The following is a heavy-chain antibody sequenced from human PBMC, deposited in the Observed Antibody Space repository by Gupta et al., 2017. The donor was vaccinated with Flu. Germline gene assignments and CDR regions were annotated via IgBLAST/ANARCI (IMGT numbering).Heavy chain of an antibody. CDR2: ISSSGSTV. CDR1: GLRFSHYA. V-gene: IGHV3-48*03. D-gene: IGHD5-12*01. J-gene: IGHJ4*02. Sequence: EVQLVESGGGLVQPGGSLSLSCAASGLRFSHYAISWVRQAPGKGLEWLSYISSSGSTVYYADSVRGRFTISRDNTKNSLYLQMKTMRAEDTAVYDCAIIVPTIPVDHWGQGTLVTVSS. CDR3: AIIVPTIPVDH.